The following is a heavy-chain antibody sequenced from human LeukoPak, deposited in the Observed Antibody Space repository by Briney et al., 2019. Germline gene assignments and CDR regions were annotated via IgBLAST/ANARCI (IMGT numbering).Heavy chain of an antibody. CDR1: GYSFTTYW. V-gene: IGHV5-51*01. D-gene: IGHD3-22*01. J-gene: IGHJ4*02. Sequence: GESLKISCRGSGYSFTTYWIGWVRQMPGRGLEWMGIIYPGDSDTRYSPSFQGQVTISADKSISTAYLQWSSLKASDTAMYYCARQFRDSSGYYSYYFDYWGQGTLVTVSS. CDR3: ARQFRDSSGYYSYYFDY. CDR2: IYPGDSDT.